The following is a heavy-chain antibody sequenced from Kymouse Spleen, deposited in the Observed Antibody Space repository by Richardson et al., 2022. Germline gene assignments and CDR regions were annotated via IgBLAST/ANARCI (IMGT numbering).Heavy chain of an antibody. Sequence: QVQLVQSGAEVKKPGASVKVSCKASGYTFTGYYMHWVRQAPGQGLEWMGWINPNSGGTNYAQKFQGWVTMTRDTSISTAYMELSRLRSDDTAVYYCARDHDYSNFRYYYYYGMDVWGQGTTVTVSS. V-gene: IGHV1-2*04. J-gene: IGHJ6*02. D-gene: IGHD4-11,IGHD4-11*01. CDR1: GYTFTGYY. CDR2: INPNSGGT. CDR3: ARDHDYSNFRYYYYYGMDV.